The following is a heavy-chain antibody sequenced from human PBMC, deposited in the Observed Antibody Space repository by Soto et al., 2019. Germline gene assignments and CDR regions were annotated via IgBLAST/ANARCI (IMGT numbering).Heavy chain of an antibody. CDR2: IIPILGIA. J-gene: IGHJ5*02. CDR1: GYTFTSYY. V-gene: IGHV1-69*04. D-gene: IGHD3-16*01. Sequence: SVKVSCKASGYTFTSYYMHWVRRAPGQGLEWMGIIIPILGIANYAQKFQGRVTITADESTSTAYMELSSLRSEDTAVYYCARDDLGGNWFDPWGQGTLVTVSS. CDR3: ARDDLGGNWFDP.